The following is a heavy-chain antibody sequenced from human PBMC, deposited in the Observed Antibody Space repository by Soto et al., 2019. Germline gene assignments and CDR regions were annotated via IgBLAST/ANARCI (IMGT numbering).Heavy chain of an antibody. CDR3: ARSGAGWSTPA. D-gene: IGHD1-26*01. V-gene: IGHV4-59*01. Sequence: QVQLQESGPGLVKPSETLSLTCTVSGGSISSYYWSWIRQPPGKGLEYIGYIYYSGSTNYNPSLMSLVTMSVETSKNEVSLKLSSVTAADTAVYYCARSGAGWSTPAWGQGTLVTVSS. CDR2: IYYSGST. J-gene: IGHJ4*02. CDR1: GGSISSYY.